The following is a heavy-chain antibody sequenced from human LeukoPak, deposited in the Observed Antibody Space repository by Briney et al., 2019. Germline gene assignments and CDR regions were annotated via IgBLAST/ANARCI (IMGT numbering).Heavy chain of an antibody. Sequence: ASVKVSCKASGYTFIAYGISWVRQAPGQGLEWMGWISAYSGNANYAQKVQGRVTVTTDTSTSIAYMELTSLTSDDTAVYYCARADYYGSGNRYYYYMDAWGKGTTVTVSS. CDR3: ARADYYGSGNRYYYYMDA. V-gene: IGHV1-18*01. CDR2: ISAYSGNA. J-gene: IGHJ6*03. D-gene: IGHD3-10*01. CDR1: GYTFIAYG.